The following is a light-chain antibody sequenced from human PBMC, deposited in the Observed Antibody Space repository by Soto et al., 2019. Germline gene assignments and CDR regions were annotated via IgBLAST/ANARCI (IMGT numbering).Light chain of an antibody. Sequence: SVLAQPASVSGSPGQKFTIACSGSSSNIGGNSVSWYQQLPGTAPKLLIYDDNKRPSGIPDRFSGSKSGTSATLGITGLQPGDEAAYYCGYWDRSLTAYVFGAGTKVTVL. CDR2: DDN. CDR3: GYWDRSLTAYV. CDR1: SSNIGGNS. J-gene: IGLJ1*01. V-gene: IGLV1-51*01.